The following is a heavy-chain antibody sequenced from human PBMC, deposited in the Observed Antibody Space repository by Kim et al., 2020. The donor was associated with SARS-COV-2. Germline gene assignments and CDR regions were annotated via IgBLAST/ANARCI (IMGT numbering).Heavy chain of an antibody. CDR1: GLSFDRSA. Sequence: GGSLRLSCAASGLSFDRSAMNWVRQAPGKGLEWVAVISFDGRNKAYADSVKGRFTISRDNSKSTLHLQMNSLRVEDTAVYYCARGNYYESVSLSDYYNGMDVWGQGTTVTVSS. J-gene: IGHJ6*02. D-gene: IGHD3-10*01. CDR3: ARGNYYESVSLSDYYNGMDV. CDR2: ISFDGRNK. V-gene: IGHV3-30-3*01.